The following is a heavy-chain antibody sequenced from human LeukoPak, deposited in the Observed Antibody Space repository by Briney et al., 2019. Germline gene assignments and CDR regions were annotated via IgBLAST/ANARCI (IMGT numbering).Heavy chain of an antibody. D-gene: IGHD6-19*01. CDR1: GGSISSHY. CDR3: ARVHSSGWYYFDY. V-gene: IGHV4-59*11. J-gene: IGHJ4*02. Sequence: SETLSLTCTVSGGSISSHYWSWIRQPPGKGLEWIGYIYYSGSTNYNPSLKSRVTISVDTSKNQFSLKLSSVTAADTAVYYCARVHSSGWYYFDYWGQGTLVTVS. CDR2: IYYSGST.